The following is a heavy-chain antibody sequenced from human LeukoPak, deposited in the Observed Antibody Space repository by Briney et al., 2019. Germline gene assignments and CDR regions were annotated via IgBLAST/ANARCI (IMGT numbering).Heavy chain of an antibody. V-gene: IGHV4-34*01. D-gene: IGHD6-6*01. Sequence: SETLSLTCGFYGGSFRNYYWSCIRQSPGKGLEWIGEINQGGRTNYNPSLKTRLTTSVHKAKNLFSLNLTSITAADRATYYCAVRDGHSTSSGDTWGQGTLVTVSS. J-gene: IGHJ5*02. CDR2: INQGGRT. CDR1: GGSFRNYY. CDR3: AVRDGHSTSSGDT.